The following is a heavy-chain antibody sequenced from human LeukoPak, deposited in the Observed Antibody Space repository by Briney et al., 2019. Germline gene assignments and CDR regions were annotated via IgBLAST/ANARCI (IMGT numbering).Heavy chain of an antibody. CDR2: IRSKAYGGTT. V-gene: IGHV3-49*04. D-gene: IGHD3-10*01. J-gene: IGHJ6*03. Sequence: GGSLRLSCTASGFTFGDYAMSWVRQAPGKGLEWVGFIRSKAYGGTTEYAASVKGRFTISRDDSKSIAYLQMNSLKTEDTAVYYCTRVLLWFGEYDYYYYMDVWGKGTTVTISS. CDR3: TRVLLWFGEYDYYYYMDV. CDR1: GFTFGDYA.